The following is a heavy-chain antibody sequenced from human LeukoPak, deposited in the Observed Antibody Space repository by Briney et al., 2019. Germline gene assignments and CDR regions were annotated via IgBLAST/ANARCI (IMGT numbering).Heavy chain of an antibody. V-gene: IGHV3-23*01. CDR3: VRGQSGPAE. CDR2: ISSSGSGDNT. Sequence: GGSLRLSCAASGVTLSTYAMSWARQAPGKGLEWVSGISSSGSGDNTYYADSVKGRFTISRDNAKNTLHLQMNSLRVEDTAIYYCVRGQSGPAEWGQGTLVTVSS. CDR1: GVTLSTYA. J-gene: IGHJ4*02. D-gene: IGHD1-26*01.